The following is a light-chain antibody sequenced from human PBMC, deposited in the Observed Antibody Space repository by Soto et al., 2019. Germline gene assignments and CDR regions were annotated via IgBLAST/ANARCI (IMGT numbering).Light chain of an antibody. J-gene: IGLJ7*01. CDR2: GNS. Sequence: QSVLTQPPSVSGAPGQRVTISCTGTSSNIGAGYDVHWYQQLPGTAPKLLIYGNSNRPSGVPDRFSGSKSGTSASLSITGLQSEDEAVYYCPSYDSSLSGSVFGGGTQLTVL. CDR3: PSYDSSLSGSV. CDR1: SSNIGAGYD. V-gene: IGLV1-40*01.